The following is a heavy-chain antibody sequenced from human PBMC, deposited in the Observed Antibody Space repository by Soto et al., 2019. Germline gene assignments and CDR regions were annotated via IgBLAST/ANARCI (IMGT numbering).Heavy chain of an antibody. CDR3: ARSGDFFVVPGSFTFPFKGLDV. CDR1: GFIFSSYS. D-gene: IGHD3-3*01. Sequence: GGSLRLSCAASGFIFSSYSMSWVRQVPGKGLQWVSHISSSTNTIYYADSVKGRFTISRDSAKNSVYLQMNSLRDEDTAVYYCARSGDFFVVPGSFTFPFKGLDVWGQGTTGTVS. J-gene: IGHJ6*02. CDR2: ISSSTNTI. V-gene: IGHV3-48*02.